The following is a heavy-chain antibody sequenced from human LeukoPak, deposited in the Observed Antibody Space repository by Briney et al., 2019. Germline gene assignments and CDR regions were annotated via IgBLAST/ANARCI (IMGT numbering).Heavy chain of an antibody. Sequence: PGGSLRLSCAASGFTFSSYAMHWVRQAPGKGLEWVAVISYDGSNKYYADSVKGRFTISRGNAKNSLYLQMNSLRAEDTAVYYCARGRRSSGWYGPYFDYWGQGTLVTVSS. D-gene: IGHD6-19*01. CDR1: GFTFSSYA. CDR3: ARGRRSSGWYGPYFDY. V-gene: IGHV3-30-3*01. J-gene: IGHJ4*02. CDR2: ISYDGSNK.